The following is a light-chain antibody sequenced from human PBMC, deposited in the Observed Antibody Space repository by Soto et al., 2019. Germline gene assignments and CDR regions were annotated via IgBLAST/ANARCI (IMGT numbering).Light chain of an antibody. CDR3: QQYDNLPLT. J-gene: IGKJ4*01. CDR2: DAS. Sequence: DVQMTQSPSSLSASVGDRVTITCQASRDITNYLNWYQQKPGKAPNLLIYDASNLETGVPSRFSGSGSGTEFTFTINSMQPEDIAIYYCQQYDNLPLTFGGGTKVEIK. V-gene: IGKV1-33*01. CDR1: RDITNY.